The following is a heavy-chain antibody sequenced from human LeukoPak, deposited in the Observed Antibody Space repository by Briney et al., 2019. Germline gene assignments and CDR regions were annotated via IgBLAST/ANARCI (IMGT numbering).Heavy chain of an antibody. CDR2: IRYDGSNK. Sequence: GGSLRLSCAASGFTLSYSGMDWVRQAPGKGLEWVAFIRYDGSNKYYGDSVKGRVTISRDNSKNTLYLQMSSLRAEDTAVYYCAKDLKANYFDYWGQGTLVTVSS. CDR1: GFTLSYSG. CDR3: AKDLKANYFDY. J-gene: IGHJ4*02. V-gene: IGHV3-30*02.